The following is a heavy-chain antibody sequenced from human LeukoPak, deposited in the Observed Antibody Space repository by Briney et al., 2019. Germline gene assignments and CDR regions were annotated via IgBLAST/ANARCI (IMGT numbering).Heavy chain of an antibody. V-gene: IGHV4-34*01. D-gene: IGHD5-18*01. Sequence: PSETLSLTCAVYGGSFSGYYLSWIRQPPGKGLEWIGEINHSGSTNYNPSPKSRVTISVATSKNQFSLKLRSVTAADTAVYYCAGSDTFDYWGQGTLVPVSS. J-gene: IGHJ4*02. CDR3: AGSDTFDY. CDR1: GGSFSGYY. CDR2: INHSGST.